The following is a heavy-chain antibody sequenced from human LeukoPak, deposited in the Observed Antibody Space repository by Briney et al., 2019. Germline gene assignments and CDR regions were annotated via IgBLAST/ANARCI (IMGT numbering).Heavy chain of an antibody. CDR1: GGSLSSYY. J-gene: IGHJ5*02. Sequence: AETLSLPCSVSGGSLSSYYWGWIRQPPGRGGEGGGSIYYSGSTYYNPSLKSRVTISVDTSKNQFSLTLSSVTAADTAVYYCAGWSSYSPISWFDPWGQETLVPVSS. D-gene: IGHD3-3*01. V-gene: IGHV4-39*07. CDR2: IYYSGST. CDR3: AGWSSYSPISWFDP.